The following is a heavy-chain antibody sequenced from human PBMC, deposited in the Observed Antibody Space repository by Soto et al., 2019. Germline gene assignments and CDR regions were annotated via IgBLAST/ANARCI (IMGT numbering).Heavy chain of an antibody. CDR1: GFTFSNYV. J-gene: IGHJ3*02. Sequence: PGGSLRLSCAASGFTFSNYVMNWVRQAPGKGLEWVSTISYSADKTFYADSVKGRFTISRDNSRDTLSLQMNSLRADDAAVYFCARRARTATTNWGAFDIWGQGTMVTVSS. D-gene: IGHD1-7*01. V-gene: IGHV3-23*01. CDR2: ISYSADKT. CDR3: ARRARTATTNWGAFDI.